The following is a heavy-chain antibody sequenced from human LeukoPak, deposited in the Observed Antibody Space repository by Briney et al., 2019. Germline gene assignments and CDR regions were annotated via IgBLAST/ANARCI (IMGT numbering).Heavy chain of an antibody. CDR3: AKEQRMRVSKGFDY. J-gene: IGHJ4*02. Sequence: GGSLRLSCAASGFTFSSYSMNWVRQAPGKGLEWVSYINSDSSIIYYADSVKGRFTISRDNAKNSLYLQMNSLRAEDTALYYCAKEQRMRVSKGFDYWGQGTLVTVSS. CDR2: INSDSSII. D-gene: IGHD6-13*01. V-gene: IGHV3-48*04. CDR1: GFTFSSYS.